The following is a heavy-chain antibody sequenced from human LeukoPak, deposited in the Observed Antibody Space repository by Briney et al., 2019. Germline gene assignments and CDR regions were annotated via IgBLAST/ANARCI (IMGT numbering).Heavy chain of an antibody. Sequence: GGSLRLSCAASGFTFSSYSMNWVRQAPGKGLEWVSSISSSSSYIYYADSVKGRFTISRDNAKNSLCLQMNSLRAEDTAVYYCARDRGGFLEWLLNPKDAFDIWGQGTMVTVSS. V-gene: IGHV3-21*01. CDR1: GFTFSSYS. D-gene: IGHD3-3*01. CDR2: ISSSSSYI. CDR3: ARDRGGFLEWLLNPKDAFDI. J-gene: IGHJ3*02.